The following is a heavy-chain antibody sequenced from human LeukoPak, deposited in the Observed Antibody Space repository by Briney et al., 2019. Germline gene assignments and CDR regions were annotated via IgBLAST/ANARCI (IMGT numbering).Heavy chain of an antibody. V-gene: IGHV3-23*01. CDR3: AKVRYYGSGSYPSYYMGA. CDR2: ISGSGGST. D-gene: IGHD3-10*01. Sequence: PGGSLRLSCAASGFTFSSYAMSWVRQAPGKGLEWVSAISGSGGSTYYADSVKGRFTISRDNSKNTLYLQKNSLRAEDTAVYYCAKVRYYGSGSYPSYYMGAWGKGTTVTVSS. J-gene: IGHJ6*03. CDR1: GFTFSSYA.